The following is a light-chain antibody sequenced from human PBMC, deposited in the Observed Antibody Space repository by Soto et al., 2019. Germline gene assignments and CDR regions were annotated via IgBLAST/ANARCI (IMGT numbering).Light chain of an antibody. V-gene: IGKV1-8*01. CDR3: QQYYSYSWT. CDR2: AAS. Sequence: ANRMTQSPSSLSASTGDRVTITCRASQGISSYLAWYQQKPGKAPKLLIYAASTLQSGVPSRFSGSGSGTDFTLTISCLQSEDFATYYCQQYYSYSWTFGQGTKV. J-gene: IGKJ1*01. CDR1: QGISSY.